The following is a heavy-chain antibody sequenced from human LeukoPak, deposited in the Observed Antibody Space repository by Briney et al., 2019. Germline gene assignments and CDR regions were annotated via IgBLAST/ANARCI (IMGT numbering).Heavy chain of an antibody. CDR1: GFTFSSYS. D-gene: IGHD2-8*01. V-gene: IGHV3-48*01. CDR3: AGDTLYYFDY. CDR2: ISSSGSTI. Sequence: GGSLRLSCAASGFTFSSYSMSWVRQAPGKGLEWVSYISSSGSTIYYADSVKGRFTISRDNAKNSLYLQMHSLRVEDTAVYYCAGDTLYYFDYWGQGTLVTVSS. J-gene: IGHJ4*02.